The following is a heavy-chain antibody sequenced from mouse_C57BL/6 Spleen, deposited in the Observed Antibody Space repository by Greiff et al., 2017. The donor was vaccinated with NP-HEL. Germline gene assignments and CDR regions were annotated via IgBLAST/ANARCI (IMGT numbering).Heavy chain of an antibody. J-gene: IGHJ4*01. CDR3: ARRGVTTVGYAMDY. Sequence: VQLQQSGPELVKPGASVKISCKASGYTFTDYYMNWVKQSHGQSLEWIGDINPNNGGTSYNQKFKGKATLTVDKSSSTAYMELRSLTSEDSAVYYCARRGVTTVGYAMDYWGQGTSVTVSS. CDR1: GYTFTDYY. V-gene: IGHV1-26*01. D-gene: IGHD1-1*01. CDR2: INPNNGGT.